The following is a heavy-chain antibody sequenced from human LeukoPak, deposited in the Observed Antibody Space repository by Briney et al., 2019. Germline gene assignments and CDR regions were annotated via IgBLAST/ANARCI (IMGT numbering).Heavy chain of an antibody. Sequence: ASVKVSCKASGYTFTSYYMHWVRQAPGQGLEWMGIINPSGGSTSYAQKFQGRVTMTRDTSTSTVYMELSSLRSEDTAVYYCARDPATELRYFDWLSLNWFDPWGQGTLVTVSS. CDR2: INPSGGST. CDR3: ARDPATELRYFDWLSLNWFDP. D-gene: IGHD3-9*01. CDR1: GYTFTSYY. V-gene: IGHV1-46*01. J-gene: IGHJ5*02.